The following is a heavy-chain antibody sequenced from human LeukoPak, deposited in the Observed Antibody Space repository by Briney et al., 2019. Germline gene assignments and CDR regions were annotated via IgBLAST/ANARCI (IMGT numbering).Heavy chain of an antibody. J-gene: IGHJ4*02. V-gene: IGHV3-21*01. CDR2: ISSSSSYI. CDR3: ARAPGGAARPY. Sequence: GGSLRLSCAASGFTFSSYSMNWVRQAPGKGLEWVSSISSSSSYIYYADSVRGRFTISRDNAKNSLYLQMNSLRAEDTAVYYCARAPGGAARPYWGQGTLVTVSS. CDR1: GFTFSSYS. D-gene: IGHD6-6*01.